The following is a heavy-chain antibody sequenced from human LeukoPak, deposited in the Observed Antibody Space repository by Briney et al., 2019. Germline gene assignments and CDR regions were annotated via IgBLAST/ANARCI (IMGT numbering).Heavy chain of an antibody. V-gene: IGHV1-69*13. CDR3: ARLTGDEDAFDI. CDR2: IIPIFGTA. J-gene: IGHJ3*02. Sequence: ASVKVSCKASGGTFSSYAISWVRQAPGQGLEWMGGIIPIFGTANYAQKFQGRVTITADESTSTAYMELSSLRSEDTAVYYCARLTGDEDAFDIWGQGTMVTVSS. D-gene: IGHD7-27*01. CDR1: GGTFSSYA.